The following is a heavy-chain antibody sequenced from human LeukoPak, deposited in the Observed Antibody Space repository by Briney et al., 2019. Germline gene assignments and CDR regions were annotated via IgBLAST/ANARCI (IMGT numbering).Heavy chain of an antibody. CDR2: ISYDGSNN. J-gene: IGHJ4*02. CDR3: AKCRVRGVDYFDY. D-gene: IGHD3-10*01. Sequence: GGSLRLSCIASGFSFRTYARHWVRQAPGKGLEWVTFISYDGSNNYYADSVKGRFTISRDNSKNTLYLQMNSLRDEDTAVYYGAKCRVRGVDYFDYWGQGTLVTVSS. CDR1: GFSFRTYA. V-gene: IGHV3-30*02.